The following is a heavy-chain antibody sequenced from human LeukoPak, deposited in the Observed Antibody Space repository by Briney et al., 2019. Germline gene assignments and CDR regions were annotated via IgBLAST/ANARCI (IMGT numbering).Heavy chain of an antibody. D-gene: IGHD3-3*01. V-gene: IGHV4-4*07. CDR3: ARDLKAVTIFGVVSIPPAIDYGMDV. J-gene: IGHJ6*02. CDR2: IYTSGST. CDR1: GGSISSYY. Sequence: SETLSLTRTVSGGSISSYYWSWIRQPAGKGLEWIGRIYTSGSTNYNPSLKSRVTMSVDTSKNQFSLKLSSVTAADTAVYYCARDLKAVTIFGVVSIPPAIDYGMDVWGQGTTVTVSS.